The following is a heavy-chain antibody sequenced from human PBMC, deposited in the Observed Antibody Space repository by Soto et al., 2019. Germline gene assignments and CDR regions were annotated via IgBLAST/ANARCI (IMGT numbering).Heavy chain of an antibody. Sequence: GASVKVSCKASGYTFTSYGISWVRQAPGQGLEWMGWISAYNGNTKNAQKFQGRVTMTTDTSTSTAYMELRSLRSDDTAVYYCAREPNYFDYWGQGTLVPVSS. V-gene: IGHV1-18*01. J-gene: IGHJ4*02. CDR1: GYTFTSYG. CDR2: ISAYNGNT. CDR3: AREPNYFDY.